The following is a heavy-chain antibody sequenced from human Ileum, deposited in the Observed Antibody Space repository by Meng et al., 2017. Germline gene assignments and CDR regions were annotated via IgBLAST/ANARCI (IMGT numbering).Heavy chain of an antibody. J-gene: IGHJ6*02. CDR3: ARGSYWAYYYYGMDV. V-gene: IGHV5-51*01. CDR2: IYPGDYDT. CDR1: GYSFTSYW. Sequence: GESLKISCKGSGYSFTSYWIGWVRQMPGKGLEWMGIIYPGDYDTRYSPSFQGQVTISADKSISTAYLQWSSLKASDTAMYYCARGSYWAYYYYGMDVWGQGTTVTGAS. D-gene: IGHD1-26*01.